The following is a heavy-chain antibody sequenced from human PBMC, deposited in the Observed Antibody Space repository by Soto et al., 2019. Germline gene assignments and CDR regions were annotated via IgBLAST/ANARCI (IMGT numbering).Heavy chain of an antibody. Sequence: PGGSLRPSCAASGFTFSSYGMHWVRQAPGKGLEWVAVISYDGSNKYYADSVKGRFTISRDNSKNTLYLQMNSLRAEDTAVYYCAKETAWLVRGAFDIWGQGTMVTVSS. D-gene: IGHD6-19*01. V-gene: IGHV3-30*18. CDR1: GFTFSSYG. CDR2: ISYDGSNK. CDR3: AKETAWLVRGAFDI. J-gene: IGHJ3*02.